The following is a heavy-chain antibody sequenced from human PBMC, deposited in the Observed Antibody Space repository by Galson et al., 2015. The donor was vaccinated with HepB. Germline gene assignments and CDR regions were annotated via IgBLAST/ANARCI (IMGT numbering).Heavy chain of an antibody. CDR1: GYTFTSYG. Sequence: SVKVSCKASGYTFTSYGISWVRQAPGQGLEWMGWISAYNGNTNYAQKLQGRVTMTTDTSTSTAYMELRSLRSDDTAVYYCARDLGYYDSSGYYSHDAFDIWGQGTMVTVSS. CDR2: ISAYNGNT. V-gene: IGHV1-18*01. D-gene: IGHD3-22*01. CDR3: ARDLGYYDSSGYYSHDAFDI. J-gene: IGHJ3*02.